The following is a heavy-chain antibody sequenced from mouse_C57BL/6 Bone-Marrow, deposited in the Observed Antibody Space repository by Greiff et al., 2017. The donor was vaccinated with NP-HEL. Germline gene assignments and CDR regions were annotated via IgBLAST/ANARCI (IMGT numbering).Heavy chain of an antibody. Sequence: QVQLKQPGAELVRPGSSVKLSCKASGYTFTSYWMDWVKQRPGQGLEWIGNIYPSDSETHYNQKFKDKATLTVDKSSSTAYMQLSSLTSEDSAVYYCAREKLRRWLLRGFFFDYWGQGTTLTVSS. D-gene: IGHD2-3*01. J-gene: IGHJ2*01. CDR3: AREKLRRWLLRGFFFDY. CDR1: GYTFTSYW. V-gene: IGHV1-61*01. CDR2: IYPSDSET.